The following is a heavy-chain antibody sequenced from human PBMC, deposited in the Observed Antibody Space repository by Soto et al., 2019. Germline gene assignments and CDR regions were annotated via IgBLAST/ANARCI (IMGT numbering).Heavy chain of an antibody. CDR2: IYPGDSDT. V-gene: IGHV5-51*01. Sequence: GESLKISCKGSGYSFTSYWIGWVRQMPGKGLEWMGIIYPGDSDTRYSPSFRGQVTISRDNANNSLHLQMNSLRAEDTAVYYCTRDYVMDVWGQGTTVTVSS. J-gene: IGHJ6*02. CDR1: GYSFTSYW. CDR3: TRDYVMDV.